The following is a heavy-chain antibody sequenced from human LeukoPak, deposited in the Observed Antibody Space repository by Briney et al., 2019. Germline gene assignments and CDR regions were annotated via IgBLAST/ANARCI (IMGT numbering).Heavy chain of an antibody. CDR1: GGSINGYF. Sequence: SETLSLTCTVSGGSINGYFWSWIRQSAGKGLEWIGRINTSGHTDYNPSLNSRITMSVDTSRNQFSLRLHSLSAADTALYYCARSARVEPGSGYYFDSWGRGILVAVSS. V-gene: IGHV4-4*07. J-gene: IGHJ4*02. D-gene: IGHD3-10*01. CDR3: ARSARVEPGSGYYFDS. CDR2: INTSGHT.